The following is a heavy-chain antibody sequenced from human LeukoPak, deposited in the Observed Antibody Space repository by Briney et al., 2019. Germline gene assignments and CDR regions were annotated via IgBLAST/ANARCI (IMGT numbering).Heavy chain of an antibody. CDR2: INPSGGST. V-gene: IGHV1-46*01. CDR3: ASGHSSSWYGPDLDP. CDR1: GYTFTSYY. D-gene: IGHD6-13*01. Sequence: GASVKVSCKASGYTFTSYYMHWVRQAPGQGLEWMGIINPSGGSTSYAQKFQGRVTMTRDTSTSTAYMELSSLGSEDTAVYYCASGHSSSWYGPDLDPWGQGTLVTVSS. J-gene: IGHJ5*02.